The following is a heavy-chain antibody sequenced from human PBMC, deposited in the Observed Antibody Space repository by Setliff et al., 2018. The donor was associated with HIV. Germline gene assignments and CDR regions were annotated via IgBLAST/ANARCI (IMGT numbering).Heavy chain of an antibody. Sequence: KPSATLSLTCTVSGGSISSTNYFWGWIRQPPGKGLEWIGTIYYHGSTYYNPSLKSRVTISIDTSKNQFSLQLTSVTAADTAVYYCVNPSGAMGDFDSWGQGTLVTVSS. CDR3: VNPSGAMGDFDS. CDR2: IYYHGST. V-gene: IGHV4-39*01. CDR1: GGSISSTNYF. D-gene: IGHD3-16*01. J-gene: IGHJ4*02.